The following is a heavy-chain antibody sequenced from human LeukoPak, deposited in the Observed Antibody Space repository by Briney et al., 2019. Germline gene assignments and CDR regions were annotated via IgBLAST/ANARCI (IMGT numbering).Heavy chain of an antibody. CDR3: AKGGSGGPMNWFDR. Sequence: ASVKVSCTASGYTFTRYYMHWVRQSPGHGREGMGIINPSGGSTSYAQKFPGRVTMTRATSTSTVYMELSSLRSEDTAVYYCAKGGSGGPMNWFDRWGQGTLVTVSS. CDR2: INPSGGST. J-gene: IGHJ5*02. V-gene: IGHV1-46*03. CDR1: GYTFTRYY. D-gene: IGHD2-15*01.